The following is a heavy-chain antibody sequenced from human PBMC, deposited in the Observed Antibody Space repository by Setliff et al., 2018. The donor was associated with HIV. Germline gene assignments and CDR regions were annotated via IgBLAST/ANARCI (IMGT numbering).Heavy chain of an antibody. Sequence: ASVKVSCKASGYTFTGYYMHWVRQAPGQGLEWMGRINPNSGGTNYAPKFQGRVTMTRDTSISTAYMELSSLRSEDTAVYYCARDRLGGAADAFDIWGQGTMVTVSS. CDR3: ARDRLGGAADAFDI. CDR2: INPNSGGT. V-gene: IGHV1-2*06. D-gene: IGHD1-26*01. J-gene: IGHJ3*02. CDR1: GYTFTGYY.